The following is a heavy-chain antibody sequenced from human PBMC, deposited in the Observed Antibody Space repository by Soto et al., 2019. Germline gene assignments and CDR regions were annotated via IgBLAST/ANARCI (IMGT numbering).Heavy chain of an antibody. V-gene: IGHV1-46*01. D-gene: IGHD1-26*01. CDR1: GYTFTSYD. Sequence: SSLKVSCKAYGYTFTSYDIIWVRQAPGQGLEWMGIINPSGGSTSYAQKFQGRITMTRDTSTSTVYLELSSLRSEYTAVYYCARDSGSSSAFDIWGQGTMVTVSS. J-gene: IGHJ3*02. CDR2: INPSGGST. CDR3: ARDSGSSSAFDI.